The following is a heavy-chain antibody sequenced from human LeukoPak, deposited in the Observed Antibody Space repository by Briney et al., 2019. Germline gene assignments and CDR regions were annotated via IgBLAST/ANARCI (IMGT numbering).Heavy chain of an antibody. CDR1: GDSVSSGGHY. Sequence: SETLSLTYIVSGDSVSSGGHYWSWIRQPPGKGLEWIGYLYYSGSTNYKPSLKSRVTISADMSKNQSSLKLSSVTAADTAVYYCARVSSDAFDIWGQGTIVTVSS. CDR3: ARVSSDAFDI. J-gene: IGHJ3*02. V-gene: IGHV4-61*08. CDR2: LYYSGST. D-gene: IGHD3-10*01.